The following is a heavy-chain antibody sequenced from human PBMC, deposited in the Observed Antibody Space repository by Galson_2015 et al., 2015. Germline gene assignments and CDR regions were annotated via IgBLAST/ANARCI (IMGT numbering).Heavy chain of an antibody. J-gene: IGHJ4*02. Sequence: TLSLTCTVSGVSISRGGYYWSWIRQHPGKSLEWIGYIYASGTTYYSPSLKSRVTISVDTSKNQVSLKLNSVTAADTAVYYCARVGSSSVMPDYWGQGILVTVSS. CDR1: GVSISRGGYY. CDR2: IYASGTT. V-gene: IGHV4-31*03. CDR3: ARVGSSSVMPDY. D-gene: IGHD6-6*01.